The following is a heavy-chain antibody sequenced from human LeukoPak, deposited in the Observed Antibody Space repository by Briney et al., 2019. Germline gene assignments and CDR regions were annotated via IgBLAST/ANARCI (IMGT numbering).Heavy chain of an antibody. CDR2: IYYSGST. J-gene: IGHJ4*02. V-gene: IGHV4-59*08. Sequence: PSETLSLTCAVSGGSISSYYWSWIRQPPGKGLEWIGYIYYSGSTNYNPSLKSRVTISVDTSKNQFSLKLSSVTAADTAVYYCARHTSYYFDYWGQGTLVTVSS. CDR1: GGSISSYY. D-gene: IGHD1-1*01. CDR3: ARHTSYYFDY.